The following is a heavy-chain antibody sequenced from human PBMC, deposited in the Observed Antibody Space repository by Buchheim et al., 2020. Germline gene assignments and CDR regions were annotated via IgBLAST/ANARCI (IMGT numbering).Heavy chain of an antibody. V-gene: IGHV3-23*01. CDR1: GFTFSSFA. J-gene: IGHJ4*02. CDR3: AKVEGVGATKTGPYYFDY. CDR2: ISGSGGST. Sequence: EVQLLESGGGLVQPAGSLRLSCAASGFTFSSFAMSWVRQAPGKGLEWVSAISGSGGSTYYADPVTGRFTISRDNSKNTLSLQMNSLRAEDTAVYYCAKVEGVGATKTGPYYFDYWGQGTL. D-gene: IGHD1-26*01.